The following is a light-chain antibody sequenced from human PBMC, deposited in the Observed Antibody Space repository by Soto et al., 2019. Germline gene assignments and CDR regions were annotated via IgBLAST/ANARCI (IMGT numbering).Light chain of an antibody. Sequence: DIQMTHSPSSLSASVGDRVTITCGASQDIKNYLNWYQQKSGKAPKLLIYDASDLETGVPSRFSGSGSGTDFTFTINSLQPEDIATYYCQQYDNLPLTFGGGTKVDIK. V-gene: IGKV1-33*01. CDR2: DAS. CDR1: QDIKNY. J-gene: IGKJ4*01. CDR3: QQYDNLPLT.